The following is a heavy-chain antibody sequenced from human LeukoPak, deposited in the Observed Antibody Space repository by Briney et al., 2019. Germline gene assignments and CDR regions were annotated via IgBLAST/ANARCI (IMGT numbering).Heavy chain of an antibody. Sequence: GGSLRLSCAASGFTFSSYSMNWVRQAPGKGLEWVSSISSSSSYIYYADSVKGRFTISRDNAKNSLYLQMNSLRAEDTAVYYCARDDGYEYYFDYWGQGTLVTVSS. V-gene: IGHV3-21*01. J-gene: IGHJ4*02. D-gene: IGHD3-22*01. CDR1: GFTFSSYS. CDR2: ISSSSSYI. CDR3: ARDDGYEYYFDY.